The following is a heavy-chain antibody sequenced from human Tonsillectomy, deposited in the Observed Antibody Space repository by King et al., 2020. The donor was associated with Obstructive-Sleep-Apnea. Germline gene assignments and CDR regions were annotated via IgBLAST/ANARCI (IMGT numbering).Heavy chain of an antibody. CDR3: ARVRAATNYYGMDV. V-gene: IGHV4-59*01. D-gene: IGHD2-15*01. Sequence: QLQESGPRLVKPSETLSLICSVSGGSINDYYWSWIRQPPGKGLEWIGYIYYSGSTAYNPSLKNRVTISVDTPKNQFSPTLSSVNATDAAVYFCARVRAATNYYGMDVWGQGTTVTVSS. J-gene: IGHJ6*02. CDR1: GGSINDYY. CDR2: IYYSGST.